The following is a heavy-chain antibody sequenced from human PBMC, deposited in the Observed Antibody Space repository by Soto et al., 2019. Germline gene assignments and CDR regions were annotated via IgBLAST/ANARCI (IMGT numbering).Heavy chain of an antibody. D-gene: IGHD2-15*01. J-gene: IGHJ6*03. V-gene: IGHV3-21*05. CDR2: ISLSGSDM. CDR3: AKVARDCSGGSCYSRGYYMDV. CDR1: GFTFSSYT. Sequence: GGSLRLSCAASGFTFSSYTMNWVRQAPGKGLEWVSYISLSGSDMYYADSVKGRFTISRDNSKSTLYLQMNSLRAEDTAVYYCAKVARDCSGGSCYSRGYYMDVWGKGTTVTVSS.